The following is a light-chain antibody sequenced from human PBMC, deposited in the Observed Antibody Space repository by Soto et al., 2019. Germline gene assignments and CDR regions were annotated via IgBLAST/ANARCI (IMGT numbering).Light chain of an antibody. Sequence: VMTQSPATLSVSPGERATLSCRASQSVSSNLAWYPQKPGQAPRLLIYGASTRATGIPARFSGSGSGTEFTLTISSLQSEDFAVYYCQQYNNWPRTFGPGTKVDIK. CDR2: GAS. V-gene: IGKV3-15*01. CDR1: QSVSSN. CDR3: QQYNNWPRT. J-gene: IGKJ3*01.